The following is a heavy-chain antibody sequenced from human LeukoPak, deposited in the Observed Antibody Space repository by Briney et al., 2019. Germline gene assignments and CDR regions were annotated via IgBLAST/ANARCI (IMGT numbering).Heavy chain of an antibody. CDR1: GFTFSSYA. CDR2: ISGSGGST. V-gene: IGHV3-23*01. Sequence: PGGSLRLSCAASGFTFSSYAMSWVRQAPGKGLEWVSAISGSGGSTYYADSVKGRFTISRDNSKNTLYLQMNSLRAEDTAVYYCAKRGGAVAGTAWYYFDYWGQGTLVTVSS. CDR3: AKRGGAVAGTAWYYFDY. J-gene: IGHJ4*02. D-gene: IGHD6-19*01.